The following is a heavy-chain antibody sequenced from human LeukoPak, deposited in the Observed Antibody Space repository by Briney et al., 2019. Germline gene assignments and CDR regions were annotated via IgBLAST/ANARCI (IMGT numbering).Heavy chain of an antibody. CDR2: IIPIFGTA. CDR3: ARTGAAAGTFHYYYGMDV. D-gene: IGHD6-13*01. CDR1: GGAFSSYA. J-gene: IGHJ6*02. Sequence: SVKVSCKASGGAFSSYAISWVRQAPGQGLEWMGGIIPIFGTANYAQKFQGRVTITADESTSTAYMELSSLRSEDTAVYYCARTGAAAGTFHYYYGMDVWGQGTTVTVSS. V-gene: IGHV1-69*13.